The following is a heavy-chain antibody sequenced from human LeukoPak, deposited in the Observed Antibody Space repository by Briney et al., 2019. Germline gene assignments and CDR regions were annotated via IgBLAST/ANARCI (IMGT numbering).Heavy chain of an antibody. CDR1: GGTFSSYA. J-gene: IGHJ3*02. CDR2: IIPIFGTA. V-gene: IGHV1-69*13. D-gene: IGHD2-2*01. CDR3: ASYCSSTSCPHRRAFDI. Sequence: SVKVSCKASGGTFSSYAISWVRQAPGQGLEWMGGIIPIFGTANYAQKFQGRVTITADESTSTAYMELSSLRSEDTAVSYCASYCSSTSCPHRRAFDIWGQGTMVTVSS.